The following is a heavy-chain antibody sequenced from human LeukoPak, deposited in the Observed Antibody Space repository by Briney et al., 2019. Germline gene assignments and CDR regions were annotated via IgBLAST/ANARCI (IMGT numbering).Heavy chain of an antibody. CDR3: ARDKSTGAAAIDY. V-gene: IGHV4-59*12. J-gene: IGHJ4*02. CDR1: GDSISGYY. CDR2: IYSSGST. D-gene: IGHD6-13*01. Sequence: PSETLSLTCTVSGDSISGYYWSWIRQPPGKGLEWIGFIYSSGSTNYNPSLKSRVTISVDTSKNQFALRVNSVTAADTAVYYCARDKSTGAAAIDYWGQGTLVTVSS.